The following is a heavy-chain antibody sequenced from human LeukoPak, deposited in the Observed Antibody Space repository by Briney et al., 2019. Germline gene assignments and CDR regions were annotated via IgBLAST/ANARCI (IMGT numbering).Heavy chain of an antibody. CDR3: KSGGAAPGSFDN. CDR2: ISGSGGST. Sequence: GGSLRLSCAASGFTFSSYAMSWVRQAPGKGLEWVSAISGSGGSTYYADSVKGRFTISRDNSKNTLYLQMNSLRVEDTAVYYCKSGGAAPGSFDNWGQGTLVTVSP. J-gene: IGHJ5*02. CDR1: GFTFSSYA. D-gene: IGHD6-13*01. V-gene: IGHV3-23*01.